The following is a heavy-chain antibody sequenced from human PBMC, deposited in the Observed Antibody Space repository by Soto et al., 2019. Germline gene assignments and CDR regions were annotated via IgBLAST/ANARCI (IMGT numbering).Heavy chain of an antibody. CDR3: AAGAPADYYDSSGYPIFDY. J-gene: IGHJ4*02. D-gene: IGHD3-22*01. Sequence: ASVKVSCKASGFTFTSSAVQWVRQARGQRLEWIGWIVVGSGNTNYAQKFQERVTITRDMSTSTAYMELSSLRSEDTAVYYCAAGAPADYYDSSGYPIFDYWGQGTLVTVSS. V-gene: IGHV1-58*01. CDR1: GFTFTSSA. CDR2: IVVGSGNT.